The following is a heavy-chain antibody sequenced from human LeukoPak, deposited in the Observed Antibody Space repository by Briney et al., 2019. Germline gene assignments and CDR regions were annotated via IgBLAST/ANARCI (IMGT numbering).Heavy chain of an antibody. CDR1: GFTFSSYA. CDR2: ISSSESTK. J-gene: IGHJ4*02. V-gene: IGHV3-48*04. Sequence: GGSLRLSCAPSGFTFSSYAMSCVRDAPGKGLEWVSYISSSESTKDYAVSGKGRFTSSRDNAKKSLYLQMNSPGAADTAVYYCARDNYDSSGYYFDWGQGTLVTVSS. D-gene: IGHD3-22*01. CDR3: ARDNYDSSGYYFD.